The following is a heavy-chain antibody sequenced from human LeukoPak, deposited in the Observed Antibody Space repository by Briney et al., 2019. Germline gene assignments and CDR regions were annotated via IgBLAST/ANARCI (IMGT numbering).Heavy chain of an antibody. Sequence: GGSLRLSCAASGFTFSSYEMNWVRQAPGKGLEWVSHIGSSGTTIYYADSVKGRFTISRDNAKNSLYLQMSSLRAEDTAVYYCARATGQWLVRGFDYWGRGTLVTVSS. V-gene: IGHV3-48*03. CDR3: ARATGQWLVRGFDY. D-gene: IGHD6-19*01. CDR2: IGSSGTTI. J-gene: IGHJ4*02. CDR1: GFTFSSYE.